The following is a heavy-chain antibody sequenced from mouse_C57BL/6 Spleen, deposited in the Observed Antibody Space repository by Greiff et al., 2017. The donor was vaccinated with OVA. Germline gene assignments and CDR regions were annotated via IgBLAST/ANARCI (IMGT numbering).Heavy chain of an antibody. CDR2: IYPGSGSI. Sequence: VKLVESGAELVKPGASVKLSCKASGYTFTEYTIHWVKQRSGQGLEWIGWIYPGSGSIKYNEKFKDKATLTADKSSSTVYMERSRLTSEDSAVYFCARHKESYYYFDYWGQGTTLTVSS. D-gene: IGHD1-1*01. V-gene: IGHV1-62-2*01. J-gene: IGHJ2*01. CDR1: GYTFTEYT. CDR3: ARHKESYYYFDY.